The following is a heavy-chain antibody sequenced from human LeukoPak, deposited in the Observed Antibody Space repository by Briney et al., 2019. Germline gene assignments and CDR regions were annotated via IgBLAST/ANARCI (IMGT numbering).Heavy chain of an antibody. CDR1: GFTFSSFG. CDR2: IWYDGSNK. CDR3: AKEQYYYDSSGYYPLFDY. D-gene: IGHD3-22*01. V-gene: IGHV3-33*06. Sequence: GGSLRLSCAASGFTFSSFGMHWVRQAPGKGLEWVAVIWYDGSNKYYADSVKGRFTIPRDNSKNTLYLQMNSLRAEDTAVYYCAKEQYYYDSSGYYPLFDYWGQGTLVTVSS. J-gene: IGHJ4*02.